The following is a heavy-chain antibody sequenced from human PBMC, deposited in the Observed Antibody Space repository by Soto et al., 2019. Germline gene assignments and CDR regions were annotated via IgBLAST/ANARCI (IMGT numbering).Heavy chain of an antibody. Sequence: SETLSLTCTVSGGSISSSSYYWGWIRQPPGKGLEWIGGIYYSGSTYYNPSLKSRVTISVDTSKNQFSLKLSSVTAADTAVYYCAREFLTYYYDSSGYADYWGQGTLVTVSS. CDR1: GGSISSSSYY. D-gene: IGHD3-22*01. J-gene: IGHJ4*02. CDR2: IYYSGST. V-gene: IGHV4-39*02. CDR3: AREFLTYYYDSSGYADY.